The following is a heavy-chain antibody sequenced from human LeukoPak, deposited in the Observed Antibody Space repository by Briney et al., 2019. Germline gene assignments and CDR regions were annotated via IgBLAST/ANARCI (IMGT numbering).Heavy chain of an antibody. Sequence: ASVKVSCKASGYTFTSYDINWVRQAPGQGLEWMGWMNPNSGNTGYAQKFQGRVTMTRNTSISTAYMELSSLRSEDTAVYYCARLSRGLLRFLEWYYRVYYYMDVRGKGTAVTFSS. V-gene: IGHV1-8*01. D-gene: IGHD3-3*01. J-gene: IGHJ6*03. CDR1: GYTFTSYD. CDR3: ARLSRGLLRFLEWYYRVYYYMDV. CDR2: MNPNSGNT.